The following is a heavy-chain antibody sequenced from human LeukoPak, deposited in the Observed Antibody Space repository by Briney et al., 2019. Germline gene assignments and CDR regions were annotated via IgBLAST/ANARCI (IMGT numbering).Heavy chain of an antibody. Sequence: SETLSLTCTVSGGSISSGDYYWSWIRQPPGKGLEWIGYIYYSGSTYYNPSLKSRVTISVDRSKNQFSLKLSSVTAADTAVYYCAIACSSTSCYTFDYWGQGTLVTVSS. V-gene: IGHV4-30-4*02. CDR1: GGSISSGDYY. J-gene: IGHJ4*02. D-gene: IGHD2-2*02. CDR2: IYYSGST. CDR3: AIACSSTSCYTFDY.